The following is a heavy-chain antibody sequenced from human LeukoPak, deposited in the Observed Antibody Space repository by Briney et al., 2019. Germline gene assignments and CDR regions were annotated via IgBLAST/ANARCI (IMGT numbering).Heavy chain of an antibody. J-gene: IGHJ4*02. D-gene: IGHD1-26*01. CDR1: GFTFSTYA. CDR3: AKRIVGATTRYFGS. CDR2: SGTGGGT. Sequence: GGSLRLACAASGFTFSTYAMSWVRQAPGKGLEWVSTSGTGGGTYYADSVKGRFTISRDNSKNTLYLQMSSLRAEDTAVYYCAKRIVGATTRYFGSWGQGTLVTVSS. V-gene: IGHV3-23*01.